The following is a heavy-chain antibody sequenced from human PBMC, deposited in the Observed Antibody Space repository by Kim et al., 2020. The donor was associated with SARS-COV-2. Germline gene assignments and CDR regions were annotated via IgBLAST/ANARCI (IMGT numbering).Heavy chain of an antibody. CDR2: ISYDGKNE. D-gene: IGHD4-4*01. CDR1: GFTFRNYP. Sequence: GGSLRLSCAACGFTFRNYPMHWVRQAPGKGLDWVAVISYDGKNEYYADSVKGRSSISSDNSKHTLYLQIDTLRPDDAAVFYRAREPTYTSNFYFDYWGQGTLVTVSS. CDR3: AREPTYTSNFYFDY. V-gene: IGHV3-30*04. J-gene: IGHJ4*02.